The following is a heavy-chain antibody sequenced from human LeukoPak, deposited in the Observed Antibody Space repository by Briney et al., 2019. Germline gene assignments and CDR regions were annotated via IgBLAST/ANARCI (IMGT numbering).Heavy chain of an antibody. V-gene: IGHV1-24*01. CDR3: ARRGSVDTPMSNWEWWY. Sequence: ASVKVSCKVSGYTLTELSMHWVRQAPGKGLEWMGGFDPEDGETIYAQKFQGRVTLTTDTSTSKVYMELRSLRSDDTAVYYCARRGSVDTPMSNWEWWYWGQGTLVTVSS. CDR1: GYTLTELS. D-gene: IGHD5-18*01. CDR2: FDPEDGET. J-gene: IGHJ4*02.